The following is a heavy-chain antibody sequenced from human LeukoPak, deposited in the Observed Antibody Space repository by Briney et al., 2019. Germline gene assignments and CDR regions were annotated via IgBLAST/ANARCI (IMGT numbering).Heavy chain of an antibody. J-gene: IGHJ4*02. V-gene: IGHV1-8*01. D-gene: IGHD7-27*01. CDR2: MSPNSGDT. Sequence: EASVKVSCTASGYTFTSYDFNWVRQATGQRHEWMGWMSPNSGDTGYAQKFQDRVTMTRNTSISTAYMELSSLRSDDTAVYYCARGPPNWGYDYWGPGTLVTVSS. CDR3: ARGPPNWGYDY. CDR1: GYTFTSYD.